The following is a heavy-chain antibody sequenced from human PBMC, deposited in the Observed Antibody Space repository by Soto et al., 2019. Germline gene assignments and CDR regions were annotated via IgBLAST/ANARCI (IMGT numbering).Heavy chain of an antibody. CDR3: ARTMDGSGMETNWFDP. D-gene: IGHD3-10*01. CDR1: GGSFSGYY. V-gene: IGHV4-31*11. J-gene: IGHJ5*02. CDR2: IYYSGST. Sequence: SETLSLTCAVYGGSFSGYYWSWIRQHPGKGLEWIGYIYYSGSTYYNPSLKSRVTISVDTSKNQFSLKLSSVTAADTAVYYCARTMDGSGMETNWFDPWGQGTLVTVSS.